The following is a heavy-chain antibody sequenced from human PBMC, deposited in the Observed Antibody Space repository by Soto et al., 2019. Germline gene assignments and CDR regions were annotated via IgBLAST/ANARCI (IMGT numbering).Heavy chain of an antibody. D-gene: IGHD4-17*01. CDR1: GFIFRDYG. CDR2: ISYDGNNK. J-gene: IGHJ6*02. CDR3: ARSVTTGYYYYGMDV. Sequence: PGGSLRLSCEASGFIFRDYGMHWVRQAPGKGLEWVALISYDGNNKNYADSVRGRFTISRDDSKNTLYLQMNNLRAEDTALYYCARSVTTGYYYYGMDVWGQGTTVTVSS. V-gene: IGHV3-30*03.